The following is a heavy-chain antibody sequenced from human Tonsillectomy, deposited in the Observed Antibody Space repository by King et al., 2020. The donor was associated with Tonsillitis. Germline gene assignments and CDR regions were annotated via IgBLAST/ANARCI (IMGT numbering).Heavy chain of an antibody. CDR1: GFTFSSYA. CDR2: ISGVGGST. J-gene: IGHJ4*02. CDR3: AKDQNYYGSGIFDY. Sequence: DVQLVESGGGLVQPGGSLRLSCAASGFTFSSYAMSWVRQAPGKGLEWVSAISGVGGSTYYADSVKGRFTISRDNSKNTLYLEMNSLRAEDRAVYYCAKDQNYYGSGIFDYWGQGTLVTVSS. V-gene: IGHV3-23*04. D-gene: IGHD3-10*01.